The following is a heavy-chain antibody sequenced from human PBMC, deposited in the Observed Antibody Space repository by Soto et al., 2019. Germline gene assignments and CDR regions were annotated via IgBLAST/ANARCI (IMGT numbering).Heavy chain of an antibody. V-gene: IGHV4-30-2*01. J-gene: IGHJ4*02. D-gene: IGHD2-15*01. CDR3: ASGAPVVHDF. CDR2: IYDSGST. CDR1: GGSISGGGYS. Sequence: QVQLQESGSGLVKPSQTLSLTCAVSGGSISGGGYSWSWLRQPPGKGLEWNGYIYDSGSTYYNLSLTSRVTISVDTSETQFSLKLRSVTAADTAVYYCASGAPVVHDFWGQVNLGTVSS.